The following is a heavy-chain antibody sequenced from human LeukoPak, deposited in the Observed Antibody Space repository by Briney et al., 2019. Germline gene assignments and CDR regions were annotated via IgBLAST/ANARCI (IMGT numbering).Heavy chain of an antibody. Sequence: GASVKVSCKASGYTFTTYGLTWVRQAPGQGLEWMGGITPIFGKTNYAQKFQGRLTITTDESTSTAYMELRSLRFEDTAVYYCARHGGITIFGVAQTGGAFDIWGQGTVVTVSS. V-gene: IGHV1-69*05. CDR3: ARHGGITIFGVAQTGGAFDI. D-gene: IGHD3-3*01. J-gene: IGHJ3*02. CDR1: GYTFTTYG. CDR2: ITPIFGKT.